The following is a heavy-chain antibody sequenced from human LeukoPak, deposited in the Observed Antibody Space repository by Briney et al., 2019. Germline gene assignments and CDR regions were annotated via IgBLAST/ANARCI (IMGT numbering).Heavy chain of an antibody. CDR3: ARHPLTGYYSSGSYYKGPYYYGMDV. Sequence: SETLSFTCTGSGGSISGYYWSWIRQPPGKGLEWIGSIYYSGRTYYNQSHQSRVTISVDTSKNQFSLKLSSVTAADTAVYYCARHPLTGYYSSGSYYKGPYYYGMDVWGQGTTVTVSS. CDR1: GGSISGYY. V-gene: IGHV4-59*05. J-gene: IGHJ6*02. CDR2: IYYSGRT. D-gene: IGHD3-10*01.